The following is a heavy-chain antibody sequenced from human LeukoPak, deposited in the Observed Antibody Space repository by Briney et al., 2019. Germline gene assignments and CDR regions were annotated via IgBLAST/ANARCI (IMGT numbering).Heavy chain of an antibody. D-gene: IGHD3-22*01. Sequence: PSETLSLTCTVSGGAVNSYYWSWIRQTPGKGLEWIGYISHSGNTDYAPSLKSRVTMSLDTSKNQFALKLSSVTAADTALYYCARGPYSYDSSGAFDIWGQGTMVTVSS. V-gene: IGHV4-59*02. CDR3: ARGPYSYDSSGAFDI. CDR1: GGAVNSYY. CDR2: ISHSGNT. J-gene: IGHJ3*02.